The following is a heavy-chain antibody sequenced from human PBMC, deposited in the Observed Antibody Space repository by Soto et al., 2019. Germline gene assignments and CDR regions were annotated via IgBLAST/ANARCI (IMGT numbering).Heavy chain of an antibody. CDR3: ARLRSITGLYGMDV. J-gene: IGHJ6*02. V-gene: IGHV5-10-1*01. Sequence: GESLKISCDGSGYSFTIYWISLVLQMPGKGLEWMGRIDPSDSYTNYSPSFQGHVTISADKSISTAYLQWSSLKASDTAMYYCARLRSITGLYGMDVWGQGTTVTVSS. CDR2: IDPSDSYT. CDR1: GYSFTIYW. D-gene: IGHD1-20*01.